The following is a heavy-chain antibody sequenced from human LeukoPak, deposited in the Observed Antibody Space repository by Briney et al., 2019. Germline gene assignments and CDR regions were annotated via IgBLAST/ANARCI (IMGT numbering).Heavy chain of an antibody. CDR1: GGSFSGYY. V-gene: IGHV4-34*01. Sequence: SETLSLTCAVYGGSFSGYYWSWIRQPPGKGLEWIGEINHSGSTNYNPSLKSRVTIPVDTSKNQFSLKLSSVTAADTAVYYCARGARGYYYYGMDVWGQGTTVTVSS. CDR2: INHSGST. J-gene: IGHJ6*02. CDR3: ARGARGYYYYGMDV.